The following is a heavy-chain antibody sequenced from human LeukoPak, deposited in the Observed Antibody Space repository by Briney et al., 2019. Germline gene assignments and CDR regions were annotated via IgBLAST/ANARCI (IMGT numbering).Heavy chain of an antibody. J-gene: IGHJ1*01. Sequence: PSETLSLTCTVSGYSISSGYYWGWIRQSPGKGLEWIGSLYHTGSTYYNSSLKSRVTISGDTSKNQFSLKLNSVIAADTAVYYFARGGVGVGAPEYSQYGGQGPLVTVSS. CDR3: ARGGVGVGAPEYSQY. CDR2: LYHTGST. D-gene: IGHD1-26*01. CDR1: GYSISSGYY. V-gene: IGHV4-38-2*02.